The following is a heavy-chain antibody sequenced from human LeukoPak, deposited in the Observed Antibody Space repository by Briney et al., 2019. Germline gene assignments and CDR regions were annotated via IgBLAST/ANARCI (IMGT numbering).Heavy chain of an antibody. CDR3: ARGTPYGAIDY. CDR2: IIPIFGTA. CDR1: GGTFSSYA. Sequence: SVKVSCKASGGTFSSYAISWVRQAPGQGLEWMGGIIPIFGTANYAQKFQGRVTITADESTSTAYMGLSSLRSEDTAVYYCARGTPYGAIDYWGQGTLVTVSS. J-gene: IGHJ4*02. V-gene: IGHV1-69*13. D-gene: IGHD1-26*01.